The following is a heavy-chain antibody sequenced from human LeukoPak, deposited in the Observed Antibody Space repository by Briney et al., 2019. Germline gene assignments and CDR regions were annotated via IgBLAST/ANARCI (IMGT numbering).Heavy chain of an antibody. J-gene: IGHJ4*02. CDR1: GFTFSSYG. D-gene: IGHD3-10*01. Sequence: SGGSLRLSCAASGFTFSSYGMHWVRQAPGKGLEWVAFIRYDGSNKYYADPVKGRFTISRDNSKNTLYLQMNSLRAEDTAVYYCAKDKMGSLLYYYGPDDYWGQGTLVTVSS. CDR2: IRYDGSNK. V-gene: IGHV3-30*02. CDR3: AKDKMGSLLYYYGPDDY.